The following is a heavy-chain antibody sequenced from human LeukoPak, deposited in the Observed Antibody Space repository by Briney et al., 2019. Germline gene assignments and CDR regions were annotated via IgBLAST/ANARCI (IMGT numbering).Heavy chain of an antibody. CDR3: ARSTIAYCSSTSCYLSTVDY. J-gene: IGHJ4*02. CDR2: ISAYNGNT. Sequence: SVKVSCKASGYTFTSYGISWVRQAPGQGLEWMGWISAYNGNTNYAQKLQGRVTMTTDTSTSTAYMELRSLRSDGTAVYYCARSTIAYCSSTSCYLSTVDYWGQGTLVTVSS. CDR1: GYTFTSYG. V-gene: IGHV1-18*01. D-gene: IGHD2-2*01.